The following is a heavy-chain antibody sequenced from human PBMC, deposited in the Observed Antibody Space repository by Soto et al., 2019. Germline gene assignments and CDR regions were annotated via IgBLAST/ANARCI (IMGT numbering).Heavy chain of an antibody. V-gene: IGHV4-39*01. J-gene: IGHJ5*02. CDR2: IYNGGST. CDR3: ARHSLYGGPFDP. Sequence: SETLSLTCTVSGDSVSSVGFHWAWLRRPPGKGLEWIGYIYNGGSTYYRPSLESRMHMSLDATRNHYTLRLTSVTAADTAVYYCARHSLYGGPFDPWGQGTLVTVSS. D-gene: IGHD3-10*01. CDR1: GDSVSSVGFH.